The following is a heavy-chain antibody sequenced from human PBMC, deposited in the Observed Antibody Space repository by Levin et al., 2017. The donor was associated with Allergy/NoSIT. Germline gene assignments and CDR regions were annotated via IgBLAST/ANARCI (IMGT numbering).Heavy chain of an antibody. CDR3: ARVGDIVVLGGFDY. V-gene: IGHV3-21*01. CDR2: ISSSSSYI. Sequence: GESLKISCAASGFTFSSYSMNWVRQAPGKGLEWVSSISSSSSYIYYADSVKGRFTISRDNAKNSLYLQMNSLRAEDTAVYYCARVGDIVVLGGFDYWGQGTLVTVSS. J-gene: IGHJ4*02. CDR1: GFTFSSYS. D-gene: IGHD2-15*01.